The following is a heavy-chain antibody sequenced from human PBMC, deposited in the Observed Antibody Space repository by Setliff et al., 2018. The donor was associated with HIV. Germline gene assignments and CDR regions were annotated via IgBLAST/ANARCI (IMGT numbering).Heavy chain of an antibody. CDR2: ISPQNGKT. D-gene: IGHD3-22*01. J-gene: IGHJ3*02. V-gene: IGHV1-18*01. Sequence: ASVKVSCKTSGYDFRRYGIAWVRQVPGHGLEWMGWISPQNGKTKYAQKFQGRVTMTTDTSTSTAYMELRSLRSDDTAVYYCARENTYDSSGWGAFDIWGPGTMVTVSS. CDR3: ARENTYDSSGWGAFDI. CDR1: GYDFRRYG.